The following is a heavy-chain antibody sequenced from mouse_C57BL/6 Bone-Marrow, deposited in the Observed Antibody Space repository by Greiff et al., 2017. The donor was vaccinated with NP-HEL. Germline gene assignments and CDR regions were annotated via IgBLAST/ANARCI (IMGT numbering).Heavy chain of an antibody. J-gene: IGHJ3*01. D-gene: IGHD1-1*01. CDR1: GYTFTSYW. V-gene: IGHV1-64*01. CDR3: ARHSHYYGSSYGFAY. Sequence: VQLQQPGAELVKPGASVKLSCKASGYTFTSYWMHWVKQRPGQGLEWIGMIHPNSGSTNYNEKFKSKATLTVDKSSSTAYMQLSSLTSEDSAVYYCARHSHYYGSSYGFAYWGQGTLVTVSS. CDR2: IHPNSGST.